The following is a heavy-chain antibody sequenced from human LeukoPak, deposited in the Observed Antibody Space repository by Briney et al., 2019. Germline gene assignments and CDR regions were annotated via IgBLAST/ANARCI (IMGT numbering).Heavy chain of an antibody. V-gene: IGHV4-61*02. CDR1: GGSISYGSYY. CDR3: ASSLITPTNWFDP. CDR2: IYSTGKT. J-gene: IGHJ5*02. D-gene: IGHD2-15*01. Sequence: PSQTLSLTCTVSGGSISYGSYYWSWIRQPAGKGLEWIGRIYSTGKTNYNPSLESRVTISVDTSKNQFSLKLSSVTAADTAVHYCASSLITPTNWFDPWGQGTLVTVSS.